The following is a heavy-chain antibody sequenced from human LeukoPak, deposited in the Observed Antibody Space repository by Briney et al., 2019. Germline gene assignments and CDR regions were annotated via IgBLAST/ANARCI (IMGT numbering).Heavy chain of an antibody. J-gene: IGHJ4*02. Sequence: GRSLRLSCAASGFTFSSYSMNWVSQAPGKGLEWVSYISSSGSTIYYADSVQGRLPISRDNAKNSLYLQMNSLRAEDTAVYYCARVLGMDIVVVPAAEDYWGQGALVTVSS. CDR2: ISSSGSTI. CDR1: GFTFSSYS. CDR3: ARVLGMDIVVVPAAEDY. V-gene: IGHV3-48*01. D-gene: IGHD2-2*03.